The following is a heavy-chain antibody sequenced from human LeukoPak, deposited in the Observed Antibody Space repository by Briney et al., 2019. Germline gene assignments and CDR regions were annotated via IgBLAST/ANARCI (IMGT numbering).Heavy chain of an antibody. CDR3: ASAGTYYILDY. D-gene: IGHD1-26*01. CDR1: GGSFSSGHYY. J-gene: IGHJ4*02. V-gene: IGHV4-61*01. CDR2: ISYTGTT. Sequence: PSETLSLTCTVSGGSFSSGHYYWGWLRQPPGKALEWVGYISYTGTTYYNPSLSRRVTISVDTSKTQFFLKLSSVPAADTAVYYCASAGTYYILDYWGQGTLVTVSS.